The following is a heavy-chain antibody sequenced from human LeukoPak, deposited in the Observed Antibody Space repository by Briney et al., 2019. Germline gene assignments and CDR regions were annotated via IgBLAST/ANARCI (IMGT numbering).Heavy chain of an antibody. J-gene: IGHJ4*02. CDR1: GYTFTSYA. V-gene: IGHV7-4-1*02. CDR3: ARLPRYSGYDDYFDY. Sequence: ASVKVSCKASGYTFTSYAMNWVRQAPGQGLEWMGWINTSTGNPTYAQGFTGRFVFSLDTSVSTAYLQISSLKAEDTAVYYCARLPRYSGYDDYFDYWGQGTLVTVSS. D-gene: IGHD5-12*01. CDR2: INTSTGNP.